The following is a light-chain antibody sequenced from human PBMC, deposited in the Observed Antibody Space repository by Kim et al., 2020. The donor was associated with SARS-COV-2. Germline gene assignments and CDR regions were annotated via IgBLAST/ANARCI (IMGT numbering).Light chain of an antibody. Sequence: MVLTQSPGTLSLSPGETATLSCRASQNVYNNYLAWYQQKPGQAPRLLIYGSSTRAPGTPDRATGIPDRFSGSGSGTDFTLTISRLEPEDSAVYYCQQYVNSVTFGGGTRVEIK. J-gene: IGKJ4*01. CDR1: QNVYNNY. CDR3: QQYVNSVT. V-gene: IGKV3-20*01. CDR2: GSS.